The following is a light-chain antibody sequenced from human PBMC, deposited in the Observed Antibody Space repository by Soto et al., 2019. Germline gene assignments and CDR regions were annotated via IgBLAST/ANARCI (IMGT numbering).Light chain of an antibody. CDR3: WSYAGSSTWV. CDR2: EDT. J-gene: IGLJ3*02. Sequence: QSALTQPASVSGSPGQSVTISCTGTSSDVGSYNLVSWYQQHPGKAPKLMIYEDTQRPSGVSDRFSGSKSGNTASLTISGLQAEDEADYYCWSYAGSSTWVFGGGTTLTVL. V-gene: IGLV2-23*01. CDR1: SSDVGSYNL.